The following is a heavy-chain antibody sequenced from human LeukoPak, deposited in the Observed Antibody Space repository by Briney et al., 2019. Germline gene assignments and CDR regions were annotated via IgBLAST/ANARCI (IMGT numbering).Heavy chain of an antibody. CDR2: IYYSGST. CDR3: ARDGIRGSGWLGDAFDI. V-gene: IGHV4-39*07. D-gene: IGHD6-19*01. J-gene: IGHJ3*02. CDR1: GGSISSSSYY. Sequence: KPSETLSLTCTVSGGSISSSSYYWGWIRQPPGKGLEWIGSIYYSGSTYYNPSLKSRVTISVDTSKNQFSLKLSSVTAADTAVYYCARDGIRGSGWLGDAFDIWGQGTMVTVSS.